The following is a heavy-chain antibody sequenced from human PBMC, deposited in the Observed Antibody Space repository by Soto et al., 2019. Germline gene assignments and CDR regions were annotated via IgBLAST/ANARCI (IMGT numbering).Heavy chain of an antibody. D-gene: IGHD7-27*01. CDR2: ISSTSDTR. J-gene: IGHJ4*01. Sequence: GGSLRLSCAASGFIFSIYNMNWVRQAPGKGLEWVSYISSTSDTRYYNRSLKTRLTISKDTSKNQVVLTMTNMDPVDTATYYCARLKRIVTGDRAFDYWGQGTLVTVSS. V-gene: IGHV3-48*04. CDR1: GFIFSIYN. CDR3: ARLKRIVTGDRAFDY.